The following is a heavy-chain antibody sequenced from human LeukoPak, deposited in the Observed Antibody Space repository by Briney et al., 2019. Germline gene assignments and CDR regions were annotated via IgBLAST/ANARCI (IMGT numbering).Heavy chain of an antibody. CDR2: LNHNGNVN. V-gene: IGHV3-7*03. Sequence: GGSLRLSCAASGFTFSSYWMNWARQAPGKGLEWVASLNHNGNVNYYVDSVKGRFTISRDNAKNSLHLQMSNLRAEDTAVYFCARGGGLDVWGQGATVTVSS. J-gene: IGHJ6*02. CDR1: GFTFSSYW. CDR3: ARGGGLDV. D-gene: IGHD3-16*01.